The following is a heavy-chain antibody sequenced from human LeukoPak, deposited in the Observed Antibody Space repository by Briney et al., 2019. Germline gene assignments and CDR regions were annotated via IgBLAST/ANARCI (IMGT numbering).Heavy chain of an antibody. CDR2: IKQDGTEE. J-gene: IGHJ6*02. V-gene: IGHV3-7*03. CDR3: ARDRSRRGLPPAYYYYGMDV. Sequence: PGGSLRLSCVASGFTFSSSWMSWVRRAPGKGLEWVANIKQDGTEEYYVDSVRGRFSISKDNAKNSLYLQMNSLRAEDTAVYYCARDRSRRGLPPAYYYYGMDVWGQGTTVTVSS. CDR1: GFTFSSSW. D-gene: IGHD6-13*01.